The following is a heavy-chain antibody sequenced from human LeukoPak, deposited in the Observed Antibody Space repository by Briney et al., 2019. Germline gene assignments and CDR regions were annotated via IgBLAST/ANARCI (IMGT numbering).Heavy chain of an antibody. D-gene: IGHD5-18*01. CDR1: GGSISSSSYY. CDR2: IYYSGST. V-gene: IGHV4-39*01. Sequence: SETLSLTCIVSGGSISSSSYYWGWIRQPPGKGLEWIGSIYYSGSTYYNPSLKSRVTISVDTSKNQFSLKLSSVTAADTAVYYCARRRRIGRYSYGCLDYWGQGTLVTVSS. J-gene: IGHJ4*02. CDR3: ARRRRIGRYSYGCLDY.